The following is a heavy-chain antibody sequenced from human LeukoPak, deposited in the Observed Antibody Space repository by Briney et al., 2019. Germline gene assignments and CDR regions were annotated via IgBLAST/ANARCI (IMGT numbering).Heavy chain of an antibody. D-gene: IGHD4-11*01. V-gene: IGHV3-33*01. Sequence: GGSLRLSCAASGFTFSSYGMHWVRRAPDKGLEWVAVICNDGSNKYYADSVKGRFAISRDNSRNTLYLQMNSLRAEDTAVYYCARFADYQKHFDSWGQGALVTVSS. CDR2: ICNDGSNK. CDR3: ARFADYQKHFDS. CDR1: GFTFSSYG. J-gene: IGHJ4*02.